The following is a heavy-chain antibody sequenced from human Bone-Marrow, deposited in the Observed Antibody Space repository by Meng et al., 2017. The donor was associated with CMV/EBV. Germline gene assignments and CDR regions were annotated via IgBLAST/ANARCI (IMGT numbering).Heavy chain of an antibody. V-gene: IGHV1-2*02. CDR1: GYTFTGYG. J-gene: IGHJ5*02. CDR3: ARSYDYVWGFDP. CDR2: INPNSGGT. Sequence: ASVKVSCKASGYTFTGYGISWVRQAPGQGLEWMGWINPNSGGTNYAQKFQGRVTMTRDTSISTAYMELSRLRSDDTAVYYCARSYDYVWGFDPWGQGTLVTVSS. D-gene: IGHD3-16*01.